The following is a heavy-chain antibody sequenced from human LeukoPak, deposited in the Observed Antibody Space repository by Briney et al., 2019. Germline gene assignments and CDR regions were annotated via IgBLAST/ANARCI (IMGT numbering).Heavy chain of an antibody. V-gene: IGHV1-69*13. CDR2: IIPIFGTA. CDR1: GGTFSSYA. Sequence: ASVKVSCKASGGTFSSYAISWVRQAPGQGLEWMGGIIPIFGTANYAQKFQGRVTITADESTSTAYMELSSLRSEDTAVYYCARRFVARGVEYNWFDPWGQGTLVTVSS. D-gene: IGHD3-10*01. J-gene: IGHJ5*02. CDR3: ARRFVARGVEYNWFDP.